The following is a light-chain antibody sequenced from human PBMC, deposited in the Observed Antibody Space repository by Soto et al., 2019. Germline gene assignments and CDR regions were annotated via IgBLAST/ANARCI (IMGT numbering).Light chain of an antibody. CDR2: DAS. J-gene: IGKJ4*01. Sequence: IVLTQSPATLSVSPGERATLSCLASQSVSSYLAWYEQKPGQAPRLLIYDASNRATGIPARFSGSGSGTDFTLTISSLEPEDFAVYYCQQRSNWPLTFGRGTKVDIK. CDR3: QQRSNWPLT. V-gene: IGKV3-11*01. CDR1: QSVSSY.